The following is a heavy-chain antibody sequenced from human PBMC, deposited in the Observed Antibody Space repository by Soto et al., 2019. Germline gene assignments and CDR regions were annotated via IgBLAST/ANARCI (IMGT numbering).Heavy chain of an antibody. J-gene: IGHJ4*02. CDR1: GGTFSSYT. CDR3: ARDMRPPYCSGGSCYPFDY. V-gene: IGHV1-69*04. CDR2: IIPILGIA. D-gene: IGHD2-15*01. Sequence: GASVKVSCKASGGTFSSYTISWVRQAPGQGLEWMGRIIPILGIANYAQKFQGRVTITADKSTSTAYMELSSLRSEDTAVYYCARDMRPPYCSGGSCYPFDYWGQGTLVTVS.